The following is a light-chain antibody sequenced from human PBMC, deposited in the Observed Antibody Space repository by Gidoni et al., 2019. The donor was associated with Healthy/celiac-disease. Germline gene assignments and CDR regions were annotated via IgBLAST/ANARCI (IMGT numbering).Light chain of an antibody. Sequence: IVLTQSRATLALSPGERATLSCRASQRVSSYLAWYQQIPGQAPRLLIYDASNRATGIPASFSGRGSGTDFTLTISSLAPEDVAIYYCQQRSNWPPRVTFGQGTRLEIK. CDR3: QQRSNWPPRVT. J-gene: IGKJ5*01. V-gene: IGKV3-11*01. CDR2: DAS. CDR1: QRVSSY.